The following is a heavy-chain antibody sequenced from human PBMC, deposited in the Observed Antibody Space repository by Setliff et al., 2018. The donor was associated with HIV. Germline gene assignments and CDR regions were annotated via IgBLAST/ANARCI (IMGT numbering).Heavy chain of an antibody. CDR2: IYYSGNT. CDR3: VNSGYDGDYYYYYMDV. CDR1: GGSISSSDYY. D-gene: IGHD5-12*01. J-gene: IGHJ6*03. Sequence: SETLSLTCTVSGGSISSSDYYWGWIRQPPGKGLEWIGSIYYSGNTYYNPSLKSRVTMSVDTSKKQFSLKLSSVTAADTAVYFCVNSGYDGDYYYYYMDVWGKGTTVTVSS. V-gene: IGHV4-39*01.